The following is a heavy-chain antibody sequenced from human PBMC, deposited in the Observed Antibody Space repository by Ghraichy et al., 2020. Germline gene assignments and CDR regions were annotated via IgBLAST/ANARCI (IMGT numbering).Heavy chain of an antibody. CDR2: ITSNGDNT. V-gene: IGHV3-64D*09. Sequence: GGSLRLSWLGTGYTCSSYALQWVRQAPGKGLEYVSVITSNGDNTYYADSVKGRFTISRDNSKSTLFLQMSSLRAEDTAVYYCVKVNTRDGYNYPFDYWGQGTLVTVSS. CDR3: VKVNTRDGYNYPFDY. D-gene: IGHD5-24*01. J-gene: IGHJ4*02. CDR1: GYTCSSYA.